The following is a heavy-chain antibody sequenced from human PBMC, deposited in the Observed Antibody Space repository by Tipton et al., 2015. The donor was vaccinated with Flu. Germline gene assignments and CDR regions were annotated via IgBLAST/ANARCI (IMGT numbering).Heavy chain of an antibody. D-gene: IGHD6-13*01. J-gene: IGHJ6*02. Sequence: TLSLTCTVSGGSISSGSYYWSWIRQPAGKGLEWIGRIYTSGSTNYNPSLKSRVTMSVDTAKNQFSLKLSSVTAADTAVYYCAREGSSWYRHWYYGMDVWGQGTTVTVSS. CDR3: AREGSSWYRHWYYGMDV. V-gene: IGHV4-61*02. CDR1: GGSISSGSYY. CDR2: IYTSGST.